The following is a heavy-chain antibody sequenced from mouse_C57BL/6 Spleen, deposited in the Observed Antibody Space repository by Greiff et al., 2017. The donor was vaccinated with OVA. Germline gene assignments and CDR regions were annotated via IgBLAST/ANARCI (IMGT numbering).Heavy chain of an antibody. CDR3: TRTGTLYFDY. J-gene: IGHJ2*01. V-gene: IGHV1-15*01. D-gene: IGHD3-3*01. Sequence: VQLQQSGAELVRPGASVTLSCKASGYTFTDYEMHWVKQTPVHGLEWIGAIDPETGGTAYNQKFKGKAILTADKSSSTAYMELRSLTSEDSAVYYFTRTGTLYFDYWGQGTTLTVSS. CDR2: IDPETGGT. CDR1: GYTFTDYE.